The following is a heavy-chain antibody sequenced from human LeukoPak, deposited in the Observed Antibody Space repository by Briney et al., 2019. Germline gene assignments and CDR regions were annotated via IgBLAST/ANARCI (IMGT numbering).Heavy chain of an antibody. Sequence: GGSLRLSCGASGFTFDDYAMHWVRQAPGKGLEWVSCISWNSGSIGYADSVKGRFTISRDNAKNSLYLQMNSLRAEDTALYYCAKEPPPPTVTTYIGDYWGQGTLVTVSS. CDR1: GFTFDDYA. D-gene: IGHD4-17*01. CDR3: AKEPPPPTVTTYIGDY. V-gene: IGHV3-9*01. J-gene: IGHJ4*02. CDR2: ISWNSGSI.